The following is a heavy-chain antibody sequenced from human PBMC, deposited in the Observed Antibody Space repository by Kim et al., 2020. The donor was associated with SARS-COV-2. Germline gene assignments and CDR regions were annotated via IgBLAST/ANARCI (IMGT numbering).Heavy chain of an antibody. CDR3: ARVGASYSSSSHLPFGGFWFDP. Sequence: SETLSLTCTVSGGSISSSSYYWGWIRQPPGKGLEWIGSIYYSGSTYYNPSLKSRVTISVDTSKNQFSLKLSSVTAADTAVYYCARVGASYSSSSHLPFGGFWFDPWGQGTLVTVSS. V-gene: IGHV4-39*07. CDR1: GGSISSSSYY. CDR2: IYYSGST. D-gene: IGHD6-6*01. J-gene: IGHJ5*02.